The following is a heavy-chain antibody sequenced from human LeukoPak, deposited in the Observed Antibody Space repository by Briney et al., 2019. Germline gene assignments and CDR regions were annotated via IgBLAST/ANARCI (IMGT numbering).Heavy chain of an antibody. J-gene: IGHJ4*02. D-gene: IGHD6-13*01. V-gene: IGHV3-23*01. CDR1: GFTFSNYG. Sequence: GGSLRLSCAASGFTFSNYGMSWVRQAPGKGLEWVSGISGSGGSTYYADSMKGRFTISRDNSKDTLYLQLSGLRSDDTAIYYCGKEFSSGWFFWGQGTLVSVSS. CDR3: GKEFSSGWFF. CDR2: ISGSGGST.